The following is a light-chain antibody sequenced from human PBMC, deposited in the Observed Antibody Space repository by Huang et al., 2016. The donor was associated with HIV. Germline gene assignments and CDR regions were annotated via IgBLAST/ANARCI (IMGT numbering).Light chain of an antibody. CDR3: QQYNNWPRT. CDR2: GAS. J-gene: IGKJ1*01. CDR1: QSVSSN. Sequence: EIVMTQSPATLSVSPGERATLSCRASQSVSSNLAWYQQKPGQAPRLLIYGASTRATCIPARFSGSGYGTEFTLTISSLQSEDFAVYYCQQYNNWPRTFGQGTKVEIK. V-gene: IGKV3-15*01.